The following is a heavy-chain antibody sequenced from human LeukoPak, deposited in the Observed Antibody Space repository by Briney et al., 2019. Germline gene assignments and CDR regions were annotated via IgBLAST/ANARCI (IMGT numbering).Heavy chain of an antibody. Sequence: GGSLRLSCAASGLTFSGSAMHWVRQASGKGLEWFGRIRSKANSYATAYAASVKGRFTISRDDSKNTAYLQMNSLKTEDTAVYYCTTLDVYYYDADVDVWGKGTTVTVSS. D-gene: IGHD3-22*01. CDR1: GLTFSGSA. J-gene: IGHJ6*04. V-gene: IGHV3-73*01. CDR3: TTLDVYYYDADVDV. CDR2: IRSKANSYAT.